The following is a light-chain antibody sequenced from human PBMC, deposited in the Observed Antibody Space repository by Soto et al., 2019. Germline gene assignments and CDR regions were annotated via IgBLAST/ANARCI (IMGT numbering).Light chain of an antibody. J-gene: IGLJ1*01. V-gene: IGLV2-14*03. Sequence: QSALTQPASVSGSPGQSITISCTGSSSDVGHYDDVSWFQQHPGRAPTLLIYDVTYRPSVLSNLFSGAKSGSTASLTISGLRTEDDANYYCRSDKGPSTQVFGTGTKVTVL. CDR3: RSDKGPSTQV. CDR1: SSDVGHYDD. CDR2: DVT.